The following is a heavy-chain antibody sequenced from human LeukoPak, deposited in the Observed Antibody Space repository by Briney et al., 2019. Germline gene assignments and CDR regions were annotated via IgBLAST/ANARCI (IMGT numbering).Heavy chain of an antibody. CDR3: AKDPRDRYYYGSGTIDY. J-gene: IGHJ4*02. CDR1: GFTFSSYA. CDR2: ISGSGGST. V-gene: IGHV3-23*01. Sequence: PGGSLRLSCAASGFTFSSYAMSWVRQAPGKGLEWVSAISGSGGSTYYADSVKGRFTISRDNSKNTLYLQMNSLRAEDTAVYYCAKDPRDRYYYGSGTIDYWGQGTLVTVSS. D-gene: IGHD3-10*01.